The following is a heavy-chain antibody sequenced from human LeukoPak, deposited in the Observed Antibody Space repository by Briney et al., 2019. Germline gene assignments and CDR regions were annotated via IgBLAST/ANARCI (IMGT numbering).Heavy chain of an antibody. CDR2: ISGSGGST. V-gene: IGHV3-23*01. D-gene: IGHD6-13*01. Sequence: GGSLRLSCAASGFTFSSYAMSWVRQAPGKGLEWVSAISGSGGSTYYADSVKGRFTISRDNSKNTLYLQMNSLRAEDTAVYYCAKAERQQLVLSPFDYWGQGNLVTVSS. CDR1: GFTFSSYA. J-gene: IGHJ4*02. CDR3: AKAERQQLVLSPFDY.